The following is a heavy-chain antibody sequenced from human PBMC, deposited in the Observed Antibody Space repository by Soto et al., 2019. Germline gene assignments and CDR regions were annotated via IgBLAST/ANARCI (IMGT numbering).Heavy chain of an antibody. J-gene: IGHJ4*02. CDR1: GGTFSSYA. V-gene: IGHV1-69*13. CDR2: IIPIFGTA. Sequence: ASVKVSCKASGGTFSSYAISWVRQAPGQGLEWMGGIIPIFGTANYAQKFQGRVTITADESTSTAYMELSSLRSEDTAVYYCAREGGYSYGSDYWGQGTLVTVSS. CDR3: AREGGYSYGSDY. D-gene: IGHD5-18*01.